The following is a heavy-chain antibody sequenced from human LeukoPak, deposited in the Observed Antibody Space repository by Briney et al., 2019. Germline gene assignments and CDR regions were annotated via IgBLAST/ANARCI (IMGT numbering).Heavy chain of an antibody. CDR2: IYYSGST. D-gene: IGHD6-19*01. CDR1: GGSISSYY. J-gene: IGHJ4*02. CDR3: ARHVNRSGWLNYFDY. V-gene: IGHV4-59*08. Sequence: PSETLSLTCTVSGGSISSYYWSWIRRPPGKGLEWIGYIYYSGSTNYNPSLKSRITISVDTSKNQFSLKLSSVTAADTAVYYCARHVNRSGWLNYFDYWGQGTLVTASS.